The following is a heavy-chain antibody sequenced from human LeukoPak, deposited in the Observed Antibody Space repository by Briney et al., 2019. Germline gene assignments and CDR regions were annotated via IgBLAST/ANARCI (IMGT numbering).Heavy chain of an antibody. D-gene: IGHD3-10*01. J-gene: IGHJ4*02. V-gene: IGHV3-23*01. CDR1: AFTFSSYA. Sequence: RGSLRLSCAVSAFTFSSYAMSWVRHAPGKGLEWVSAISGSGASTYYADSVKGRFTISRDNSKNTLYLQMNSLRAEDTAVYYCTKVLWLGDRYYLDFWGQGTLVTVSS. CDR3: TKVLWLGDRYYLDF. CDR2: ISGSGAST.